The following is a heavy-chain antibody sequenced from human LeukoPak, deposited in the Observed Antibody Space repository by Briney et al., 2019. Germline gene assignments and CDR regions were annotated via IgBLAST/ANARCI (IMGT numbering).Heavy chain of an antibody. CDR2: ISAYNGNT. Sequence: PRASVKVSCKASGYTFTSYGISWVRQAPGQGLEWMGWISAYNGNTNYAQKLQGRVTMTTDTSTSTAHMELRSLRSDDTAVYYCASFRYCSSTSCEFDYWGQGTLVTVSS. CDR3: ASFRYCSSTSCEFDY. J-gene: IGHJ4*02. V-gene: IGHV1-18*01. D-gene: IGHD2-2*01. CDR1: GYTFTSYG.